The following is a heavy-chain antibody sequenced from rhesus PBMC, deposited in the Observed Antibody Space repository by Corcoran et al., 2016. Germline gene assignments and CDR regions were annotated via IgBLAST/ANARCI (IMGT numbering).Heavy chain of an antibody. D-gene: IGHD5-42*01. CDR2: IYWNDSK. CDR3: ARVRGGQFDY. J-gene: IGHJ4*01. CDR1: GFSTRTTGPG. V-gene: IGHV2-95*01. Sequence: QVTLKESGPALVKPTQTLTLTCTFSGFSTRTTGPGVGWIRPPPGKPLEWLASIYWNDSKYYSTSLKSRLTISKDTSKNQVVLTMTNMDPVDTATYYCARVRGGQFDYWGQGVLVTVSS.